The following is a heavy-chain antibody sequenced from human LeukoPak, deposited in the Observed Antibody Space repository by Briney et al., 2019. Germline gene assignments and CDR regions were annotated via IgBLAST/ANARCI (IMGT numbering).Heavy chain of an antibody. CDR1: EFTFSTYS. CDR3: ARENAQILLWFGELSRTYYFDY. CDR2: IKQAGSEK. V-gene: IGHV3-7*01. D-gene: IGHD3-10*01. J-gene: IGHJ4*02. Sequence: GGSLRLSCAASEFTFSTYSMNWVRQAPGKWLEWVANIKQAGSEKHYVDSVKGRFTISRDNAKNSLYLQMNSLRAEDTAVYYCARENAQILLWFGELSRTYYFDYWGQGTLVTVSS.